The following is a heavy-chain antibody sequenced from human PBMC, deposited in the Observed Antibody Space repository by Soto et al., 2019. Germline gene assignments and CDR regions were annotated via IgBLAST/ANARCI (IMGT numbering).Heavy chain of an antibody. CDR1: GYSFTSFD. J-gene: IGHJ4*02. Sequence: QVQLVQSGAEVREPGASVKVSCKASGYSFTSFDINWVRQTAGQGLEWMGWMEPSTGRTGYAQKFQGRVTMTRDTSINTAYMELTTLTSDDTAFYYCARGVSAGVDYWGQGTLVIVSS. CDR2: MEPSTGRT. V-gene: IGHV1-8*01. CDR3: ARGVSAGVDY. D-gene: IGHD1-26*01.